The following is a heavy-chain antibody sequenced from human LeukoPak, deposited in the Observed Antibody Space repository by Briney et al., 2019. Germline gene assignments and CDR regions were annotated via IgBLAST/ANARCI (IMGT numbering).Heavy chain of an antibody. CDR3: ARVPTVTFFDY. V-gene: IGHV4-39*01. D-gene: IGHD4-17*01. CDR1: GGSISSSSYY. Sequence: SETLSLTCTVSGGSISSSSYYWGWIRQPPGKGLEWIGSIYHSGSTYYNPSLKSRVTISVDTSKNQFSLKLSSVTAADTAVYYCARVPTVTFFDYWGQGTLVTVSS. CDR2: IYHSGST. J-gene: IGHJ4*02.